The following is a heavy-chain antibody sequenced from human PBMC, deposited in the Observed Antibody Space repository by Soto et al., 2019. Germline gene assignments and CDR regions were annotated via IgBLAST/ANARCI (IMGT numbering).Heavy chain of an antibody. D-gene: IGHD6-19*01. J-gene: IGHJ2*01. CDR1: GYTFLNYG. CDR3: ARSGYSSGWYHWYFDF. Sequence: ASVKVSCKASGYTFLNYGIRWVRQAPGQRLEWMGWINAGNGNTKYSQKFQDRVTITRDTSATTAYMELSSLRSEDTSVFYCARSGYSSGWYHWYFDFWGRGTLVTVSS. V-gene: IGHV1-3*01. CDR2: INAGNGNT.